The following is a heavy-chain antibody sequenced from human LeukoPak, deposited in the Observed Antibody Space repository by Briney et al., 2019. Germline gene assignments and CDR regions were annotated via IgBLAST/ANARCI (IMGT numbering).Heavy chain of an antibody. J-gene: IGHJ4*02. D-gene: IGHD3-10*01. V-gene: IGHV4-59*01. Sequence: NPSETLSLTCTVSGGSISSYYWSRIRQPPGKGLEWIGYIYFSGSTNYSPSLKSRVTISVDTSKNQFSLKLNSVTAADTAVYYCARGTRYGSGTYYLDYWGQGTLVTVSS. CDR1: GGSISSYY. CDR2: IYFSGST. CDR3: ARGTRYGSGTYYLDY.